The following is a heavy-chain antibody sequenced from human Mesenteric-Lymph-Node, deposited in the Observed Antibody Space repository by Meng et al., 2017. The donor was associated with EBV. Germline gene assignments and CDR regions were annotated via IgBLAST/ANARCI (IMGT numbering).Heavy chain of an antibody. Sequence: QVQFVQYGAEVKKPGASVKVSCKASGYTFTSYDMHWVRQAPGQRLEWMGWINVGKGNTKYSQNFQGRVSITRDTSASTAYMELSSLRSEDTAVYYCATTSSKSGVTGYWGQGTLVTVSS. V-gene: IGHV1-3*01. CDR3: ATTSSKSGVTGY. D-gene: IGHD3-10*01. J-gene: IGHJ4*02. CDR2: INVGKGNT. CDR1: GYTFTSYD.